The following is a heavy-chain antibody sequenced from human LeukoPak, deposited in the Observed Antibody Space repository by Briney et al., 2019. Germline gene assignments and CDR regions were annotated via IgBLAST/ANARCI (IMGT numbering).Heavy chain of an antibody. CDR1: GYIFSTYW. Sequence: GESLKISCKGSGYIFSTYWIGWVRQMPGRGLEWMGIIYPDDSDTRYNPSFQGQVTISADKSISSAFLQWSSLKASDTAMYYCARHPNYGGLGFFDIWGKGKMVTVSS. D-gene: IGHD4-23*01. CDR3: ARHPNYGGLGFFDI. J-gene: IGHJ3*02. CDR2: IYPDDSDT. V-gene: IGHV5-51*01.